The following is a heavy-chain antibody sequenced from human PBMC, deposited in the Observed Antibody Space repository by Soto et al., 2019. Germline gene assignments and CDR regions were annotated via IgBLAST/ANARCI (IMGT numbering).Heavy chain of an antibody. V-gene: IGHV3-48*02. J-gene: IGHJ4*02. Sequence: EVQLVESGGGWVQPGGSLRLSCAASGFTFSGYGMNWVRQAPGKGLEWVSYISRSSSTIYYADSVKGRFTISRDNGKNSLYPQMNSLRDEDTAVYYCARDRDYGGNEGLDYWGQGTLVTVSS. CDR2: ISRSSSTI. D-gene: IGHD4-17*01. CDR3: ARDRDYGGNEGLDY. CDR1: GFTFSGYG.